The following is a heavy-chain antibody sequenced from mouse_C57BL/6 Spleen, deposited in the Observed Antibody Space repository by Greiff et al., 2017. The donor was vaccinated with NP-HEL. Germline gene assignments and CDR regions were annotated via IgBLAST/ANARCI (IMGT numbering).Heavy chain of an antibody. J-gene: IGHJ2*01. CDR2: ISSGSSTI. CDR3: ARGFTLGDYFDY. Sequence: EVMLVESGGGLVKPGGSLKLSCAASGFTFSDYGMHWVRQAPEKGLEWVAYISSGSSTIYYADTVKGRFTISRDNAKNTLFLQMTSLRSEDTAMYYCARGFTLGDYFDYWGQGTTLTVSS. D-gene: IGHD3-3*01. V-gene: IGHV5-17*01. CDR1: GFTFSDYG.